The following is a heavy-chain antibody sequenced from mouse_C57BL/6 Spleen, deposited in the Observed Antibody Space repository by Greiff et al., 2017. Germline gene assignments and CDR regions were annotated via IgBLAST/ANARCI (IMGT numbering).Heavy chain of an antibody. D-gene: IGHD2-5*01. CDR2: FYPGSGSI. V-gene: IGHV1-62-2*01. CDR1: GYTFTEYT. CDR3: ARHEDRAYYSNSAWFAY. Sequence: QVQLQQSGAELVKPGASVKLSCKASGYTFTEYTIHWVKQRSGQGLEWIGWFYPGSGSIKYNEKFKDKATLTADKSSSTVYMELIRLTSEDSAVYFCARHEDRAYYSNSAWFAYWGQGTLVTVSA. J-gene: IGHJ3*01.